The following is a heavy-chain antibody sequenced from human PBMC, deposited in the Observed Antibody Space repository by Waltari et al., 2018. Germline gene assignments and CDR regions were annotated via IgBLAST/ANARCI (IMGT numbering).Heavy chain of an antibody. V-gene: IGHV3-23*01. CDR1: GFTFSSYA. D-gene: IGHD2-2*01. CDR3: AKDLGVVVPAATPDY. Sequence: EVQLLESGGGLVQPGGSLRLSCAASGFTFSSYAMRWVRQAAGKGLEWVSAISGSGGSKYYADSVKGRFTISRDNSKNTLYLQMNSLRAEDTAVYYCAKDLGVVVPAATPDYWGQGTLVTVSS. J-gene: IGHJ4*02. CDR2: ISGSGGSK.